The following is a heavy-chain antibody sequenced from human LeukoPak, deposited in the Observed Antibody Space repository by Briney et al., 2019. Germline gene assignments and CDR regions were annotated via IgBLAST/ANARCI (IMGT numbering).Heavy chain of an antibody. CDR1: GGTFSSYA. J-gene: IGHJ5*02. CDR2: IIPIFGTA. V-gene: IGHV1-69*05. CDR3: ARGGGYSSSWCWFDP. Sequence: ASVKVSCKASGGTFSSYAISWVRQAPGQGLEWMGGIIPIFGTANYAQKFQGRVTITTDESTSTAYMELSSLRSEDTAVYYCARGGGYSSSWCWFDPWGQGTLVTVSS. D-gene: IGHD6-13*01.